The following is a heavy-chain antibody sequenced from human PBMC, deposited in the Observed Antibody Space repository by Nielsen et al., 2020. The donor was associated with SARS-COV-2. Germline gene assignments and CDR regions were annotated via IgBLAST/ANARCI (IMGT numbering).Heavy chain of an antibody. D-gene: IGHD2-2*01. Sequence: LSLTCAASGFTFSSYAMHWVRQAPGKGLEWVAVISYDGSNKYYADSVKGRFTISRDNSKNTLYLQMNSLRAEDTAVYYCARDDSTNLFDYWGQGTLVTVSS. J-gene: IGHJ4*02. CDR2: ISYDGSNK. V-gene: IGHV3-30-3*01. CDR3: ARDDSTNLFDY. CDR1: GFTFSSYA.